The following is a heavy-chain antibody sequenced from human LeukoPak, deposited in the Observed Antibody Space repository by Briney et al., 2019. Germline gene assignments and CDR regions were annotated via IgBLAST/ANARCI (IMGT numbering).Heavy chain of an antibody. V-gene: IGHV4-34*01. D-gene: IGHD3-3*01. Sequence: SETLSLTCAVYVGSLSGYYWSWIGQPPGKGLAGMGEINHSGSTNYNPSLKSRVTISVDTSKNQFSLKLRPVTAADTAVYYGARGWANDFWSGYWSDPWGQGTLVTVSS. J-gene: IGHJ5*02. CDR1: VGSLSGYY. CDR2: INHSGST. CDR3: ARGWANDFWSGYWSDP.